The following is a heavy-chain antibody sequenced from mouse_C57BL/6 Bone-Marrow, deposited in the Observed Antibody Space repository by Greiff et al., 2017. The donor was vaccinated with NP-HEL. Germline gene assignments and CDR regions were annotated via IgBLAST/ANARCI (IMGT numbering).Heavy chain of an antibody. CDR2: IRNKANGYTT. V-gene: IGHV7-3*01. D-gene: IGHD2-2*01. CDR3: ARYISTMVTTHYFDY. CDR1: GFTFTDYY. Sequence: EVKLVESGGGLVQPGGSLSLSCAASGFTFTDYYMSWVRQPPGKALEWLGFIRNKANGYTTEYSASVKGRFTISRDNSQSILYLQMNALRAEDSATYYCARYISTMVTTHYFDYWGQGTTLTVSS. J-gene: IGHJ2*01.